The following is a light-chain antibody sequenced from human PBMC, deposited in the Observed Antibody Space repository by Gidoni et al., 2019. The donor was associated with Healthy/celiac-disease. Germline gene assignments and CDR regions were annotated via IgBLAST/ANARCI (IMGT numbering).Light chain of an antibody. V-gene: IGKV4-1*01. CDR1: QSVLYSSNNKNY. J-gene: IGKJ1*01. CDR2: LAS. Sequence: DIVMTQSPDSLAVSLGERATINCTSSQSVLYSSNNKNYLAWYPQKPGQPPKLLIYLASTRESGVPDRFSGSASGTDFTLTISSLQAEDVAVYYCQQYYSTSQTFGQGTKVEIK. CDR3: QQYYSTSQT.